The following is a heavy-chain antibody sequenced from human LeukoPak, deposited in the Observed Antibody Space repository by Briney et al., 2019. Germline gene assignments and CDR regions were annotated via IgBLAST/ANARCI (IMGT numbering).Heavy chain of an antibody. CDR1: GGTFSSYA. CDR2: IIPIFGTA. V-gene: IGHV1-69*05. Sequence: ASVKVSCKASGGTFSSYAISWVRQAPGQGLEWMGRIIPIFGTANYAQKFQGRVTITTDESTGTAYMELSSLRSEDTAVYYCALSSPYSSGWYPYFQHWGQGTLVTVSS. J-gene: IGHJ1*01. D-gene: IGHD6-19*01. CDR3: ALSSPYSSGWYPYFQH.